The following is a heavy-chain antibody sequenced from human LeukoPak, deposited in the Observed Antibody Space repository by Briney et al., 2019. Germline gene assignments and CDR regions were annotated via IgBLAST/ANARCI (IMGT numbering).Heavy chain of an antibody. V-gene: IGHV5-51*01. Sequence: GESLKISCKGSGYTFTYYYIDWVRQMPGKGLEWMGIIYPGDSGARYSPSFQGQVTISVDKSINTTYLQWSSLKASDTAMYYCARRGRYYFDYDQALDIWGLGTMVTVSS. CDR2: IYPGDSGA. J-gene: IGHJ3*02. D-gene: IGHD3-22*01. CDR1: GYTFTYYY. CDR3: ARRGRYYFDYDQALDI.